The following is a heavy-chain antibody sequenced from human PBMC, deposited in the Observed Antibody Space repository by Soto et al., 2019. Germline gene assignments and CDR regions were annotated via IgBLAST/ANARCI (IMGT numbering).Heavy chain of an antibody. D-gene: IGHD2-2*01. Sequence: QVQLVESGGGVVQPGRSLRLSCAASGFTFSSYAMSWVRQAPGKGLEWVAVISYDGSNKYYADSVKGRFTISRDNSKNTLYLQMDSMRAEDTAVYYCARDQEVVVPAYSFDYWGQATLVTVSS. V-gene: IGHV3-30-3*01. CDR1: GFTFSSYA. CDR3: ARDQEVVVPAYSFDY. J-gene: IGHJ4*02. CDR2: ISYDGSNK.